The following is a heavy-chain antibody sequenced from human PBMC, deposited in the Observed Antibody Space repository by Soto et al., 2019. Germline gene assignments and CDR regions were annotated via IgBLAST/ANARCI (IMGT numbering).Heavy chain of an antibody. D-gene: IGHD5-12*01. V-gene: IGHV4-39*01. CDR3: ARLLVATITQIDY. CDR2: IYYSGST. Sequence: SETLSLTCTVSGGSISSSIYYWGWIRQPPGKGLEWIGSIYYSGSTYYNPSLKSRVTISVDTSKNQFSLKLSSVTAADTAVYYCARLLVATITQIDYWGQGTLVTVSS. J-gene: IGHJ4*02. CDR1: GGSISSSIYY.